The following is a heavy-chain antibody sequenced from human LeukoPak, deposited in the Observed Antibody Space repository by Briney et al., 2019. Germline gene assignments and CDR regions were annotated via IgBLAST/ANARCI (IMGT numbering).Heavy chain of an antibody. Sequence: GGSLRLSCVASGFTFSNYWMGWVRQAPGKGLEWVAIIKDDGSKKNYVDSVKGRFTISRDNAKNSLYLQMNSLRHEETAIYHCAKFRRISVVGGNHFDYWLQPSLVT. V-gene: IGHV3-7*01. CDR2: IKDDGSKK. J-gene: IGHJ4*02. CDR3: AKFRRISVVGGNHFDY. CDR1: GFTFSNYW. D-gene: IGHD3-16*01.